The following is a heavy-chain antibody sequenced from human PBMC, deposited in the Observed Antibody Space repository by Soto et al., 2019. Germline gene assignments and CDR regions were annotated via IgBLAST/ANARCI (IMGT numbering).Heavy chain of an antibody. Sequence: SETLSLTCTVSGVSISNYYWSWIRQPAGKGLEWIGRLPTSGNTNYNPSLKSRVTMSLDTSKNQFSLMLNSVTAADTAVYYCRRDFDYWGQGTLVTVSS. D-gene: IGHD6-6*01. CDR2: LPTSGNT. J-gene: IGHJ4*02. CDR3: RRDFDY. V-gene: IGHV4-4*07. CDR1: GVSISNYY.